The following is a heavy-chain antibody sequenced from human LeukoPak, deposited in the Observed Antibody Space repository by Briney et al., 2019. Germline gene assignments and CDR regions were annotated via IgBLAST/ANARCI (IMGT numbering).Heavy chain of an antibody. D-gene: IGHD1-14*01. CDR3: TRYNNDHFDY. Sequence: GGSPRLSCAGSGFTFGGYGMHWFRQTPGKGLEWVAVIEYDGSRAFYADSVKGRFTISRDNSKNTMSVQMDDLRAEDTAVYYCTRYNNDHFDYWGQGTLVTVSS. CDR2: IEYDGSRA. J-gene: IGHJ4*02. CDR1: GFTFGGYG. V-gene: IGHV3-33*01.